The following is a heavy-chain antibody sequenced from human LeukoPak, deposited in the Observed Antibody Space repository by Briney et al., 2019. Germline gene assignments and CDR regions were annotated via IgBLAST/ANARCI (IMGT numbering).Heavy chain of an antibody. CDR3: AVDYGGNSGWFDP. CDR2: MNPNSGTT. D-gene: IGHD4-23*01. J-gene: IGHJ5*02. Sequence: ASVKVSCKASGYTFTSYEFNWLRQATGQGPEWMGWMNPNSGTTGCARKFQGRVTMTRNTFISTAYMELSSLRSEDTAVYYCAVDYGGNSGWFDPWGQGTLVTVSS. CDR1: GYTFTSYE. V-gene: IGHV1-8*01.